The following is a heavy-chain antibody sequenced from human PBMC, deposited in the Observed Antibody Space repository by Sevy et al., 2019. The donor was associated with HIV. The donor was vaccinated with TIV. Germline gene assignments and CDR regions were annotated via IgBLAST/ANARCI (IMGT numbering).Heavy chain of an antibody. V-gene: IGHV1-18*01. Sequence: ASVKVSCKASGYTFTNHGISWVRQAPGQGLEWMGWINPHNGNTNYAQKLQGRVTMISETSTSTAYMVLRSLRSDDTAIYYCARAYCSGGSCYSLAYWGQGTLVTVSS. CDR2: INPHNGNT. D-gene: IGHD2-15*01. CDR1: GYTFTNHG. J-gene: IGHJ4*02. CDR3: ARAYCSGGSCYSLAY.